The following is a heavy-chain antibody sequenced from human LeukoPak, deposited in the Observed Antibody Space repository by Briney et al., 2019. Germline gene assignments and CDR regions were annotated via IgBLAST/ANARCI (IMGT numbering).Heavy chain of an antibody. D-gene: IGHD5-18*01. CDR1: SATINDSTNH. CDR2: INHSGST. CDR3: AGGPPGYSYGYEFDY. Sequence: SETLSLTCTVSSATINDSTNHWGWIRQPPGKGLEWFGEINHSGSTNYNPSLKSRVTISVDTSKNQFSLKLSSVTAADTAVYYCAGGPPGYSYGYEFDYWGQGTLVTVSS. J-gene: IGHJ4*02. V-gene: IGHV4-39*07.